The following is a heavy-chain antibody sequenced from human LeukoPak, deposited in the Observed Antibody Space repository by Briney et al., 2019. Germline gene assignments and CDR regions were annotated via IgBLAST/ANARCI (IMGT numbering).Heavy chain of an antibody. CDR2: INPISGTT. V-gene: IGHV1-2*02. CDR1: GYTFTAYY. CDR3: VRDLMTTPTWDFDY. Sequence: ASVKVSCKGSGYTFTAYYMHWVRQAPGQGLEWMGWINPISGTTNYAQKLQGRVTVTRDTSISTVYMELSRLESDDTAVYYCVRDLMTTPTWDFDYWGQGTLVTVAS. D-gene: IGHD3-16*01. J-gene: IGHJ4*02.